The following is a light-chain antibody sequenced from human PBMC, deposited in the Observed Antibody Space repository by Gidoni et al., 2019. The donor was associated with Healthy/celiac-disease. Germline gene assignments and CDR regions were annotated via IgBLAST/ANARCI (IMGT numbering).Light chain of an antibody. V-gene: IGKV1-5*01. J-gene: IGKJ2*01. CDR2: DAC. CDR3: QQYNSYKYT. CDR1: QSISSW. Sequence: QMTQSPSTLSASVGDRDTITCRASQSISSWLAWYQQKPGKAPKLLFDDACSLESGLPSRFSGSGSGTEFTLTISSLQPDDFATYYCQQYNSYKYTFGQGTKLEIK.